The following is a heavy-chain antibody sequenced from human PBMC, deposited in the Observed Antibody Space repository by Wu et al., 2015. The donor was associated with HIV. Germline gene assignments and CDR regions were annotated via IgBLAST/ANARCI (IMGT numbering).Heavy chain of an antibody. V-gene: IGHV4-34*01. CDR3: ARGPGYCSGGSCYSGWFYFDY. D-gene: IGHD2-15*01. Sequence: QVQLQQWGAGLLKPSETLSLTCAVYGGSFSGYYWSWIRQPPGKGLEWIGEINHSGSTNYNPSLKSRVTISVDTSKNQFSLKLSSVTAADTAVYYCARGPGYCSGGSCYSGWFYFDYWGQGTLVTVSS. J-gene: IGHJ4*02. CDR1: GGSFSGYY. CDR2: INHSGST.